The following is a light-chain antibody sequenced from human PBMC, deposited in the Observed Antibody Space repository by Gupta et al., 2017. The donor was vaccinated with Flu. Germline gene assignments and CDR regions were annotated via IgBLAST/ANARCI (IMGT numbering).Light chain of an antibody. J-gene: IGKJ2*01. V-gene: IGKV3-15*01. CDR3: QQYNNWPPLYT. CDR1: QSVSSN. Sequence: LSXXXGERATLYCRASQSVSSNLAWYQQKPGQAPRLLIYGASTRATGIPARFSGSESGTEFTLTISSRQSEDFAVYYCQQYNNWPPLYTFGQGTKLEIK. CDR2: GAS.